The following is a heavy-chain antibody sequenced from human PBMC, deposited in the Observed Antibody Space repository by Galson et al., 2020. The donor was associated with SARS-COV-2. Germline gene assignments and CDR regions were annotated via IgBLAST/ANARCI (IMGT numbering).Heavy chain of an antibody. CDR1: GFTFSSYA. V-gene: IGHV3-23*01. CDR2: ISGSGGST. D-gene: IGHD6-13*01. CDR3: AKATGNIAAAGTIADY. Sequence: GESLKISCAAYGFTFSSYAMSWVRQAPGKGLEWVSAISGSGGSTYYADSVKGRFTISRDNSKNTLYLQMNSLRAEDTAVYYCAKATGNIAAAGTIADYWGQGTLVTVSS. J-gene: IGHJ4*02.